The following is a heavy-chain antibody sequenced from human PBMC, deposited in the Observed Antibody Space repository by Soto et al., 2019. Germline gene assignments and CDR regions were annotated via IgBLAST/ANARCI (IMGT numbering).Heavy chain of an antibody. D-gene: IGHD3-22*01. CDR3: AKPSYDSSGYYLGVFDI. CDR2: ISGGGGST. V-gene: IGHV3-23*01. CDR1: GFTFSRYG. J-gene: IGHJ3*02. Sequence: GGSLRLSCAASGFTFSRYGMSWVRQAPGKGLEWVSVISGGGGSTYYADSVKGRFTISRDNSKNTLYLQMNSLRDEDTAVYYCAKPSYDSSGYYLGVFDIWGQGTMVTVSS.